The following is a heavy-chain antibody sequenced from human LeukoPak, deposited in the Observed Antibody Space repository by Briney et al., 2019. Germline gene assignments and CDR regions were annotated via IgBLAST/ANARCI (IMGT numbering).Heavy chain of an antibody. Sequence: SETLSLTCTVSGGSVSSGSYYWSWIRQPPGKGLEWIGEINHSGSTNYNPSLKSRVTISVDTSKNQFSLKLSSVTAADAAVYYCARVKGCSGGSCYPRYYFDYWGQGTLVTVSS. CDR3: ARVKGCSGGSCYPRYYFDY. V-gene: IGHV4-39*07. J-gene: IGHJ4*02. CDR2: INHSGST. CDR1: GGSVSSGSYY. D-gene: IGHD2-15*01.